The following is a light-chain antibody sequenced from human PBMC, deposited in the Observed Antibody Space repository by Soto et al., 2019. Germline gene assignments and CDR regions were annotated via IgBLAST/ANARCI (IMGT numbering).Light chain of an antibody. Sequence: QSVLTHPPSASGTPGQRVTISCSGSSSNIGSSNVNWYQQLPGTAPKLLIYTNNQRPSVVPDRFSGSRSGTSASLAISGLQSEDEADYYCAAWDDSLNGRVFGTGPKVTV. CDR1: SSNIGSSN. J-gene: IGLJ1*01. V-gene: IGLV1-44*01. CDR3: AAWDDSLNGRV. CDR2: TNN.